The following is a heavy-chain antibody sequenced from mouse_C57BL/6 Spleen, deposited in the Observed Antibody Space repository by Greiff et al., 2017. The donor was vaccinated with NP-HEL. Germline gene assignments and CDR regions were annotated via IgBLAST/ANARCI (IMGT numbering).Heavy chain of an antibody. CDR2: IDPETGGT. CDR1: GYTFTDYE. V-gene: IGHV1-15*01. CDR3: TRGVDY. J-gene: IGHJ4*01. Sequence: VQVVESGAELVRPGASVTLSCKASGYTFTDYEMHWVKQTPVHGLEWIGAIDPETGGTAYNQKFKGKAILTADKSSSTAYMELRSLTSEDSAVYYCTRGVDYWGQGTSVTVSS.